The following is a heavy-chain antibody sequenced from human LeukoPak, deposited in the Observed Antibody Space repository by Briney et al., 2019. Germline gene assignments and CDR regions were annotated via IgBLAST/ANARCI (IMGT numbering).Heavy chain of an antibody. CDR2: IYYSGST. J-gene: IGHJ3*02. D-gene: IGHD6-13*01. CDR1: GGSISSYY. Sequence: SETLSLTCTVSGGSISSYYWSWIRQPPGKGLEWIGYIYYSGSTNYNPSLKSRVTISVDTSKNQFSLKLSSVTAADTAVYYCARPVQLFDAFDIWGQGTMVTVSS. V-gene: IGHV4-59*01. CDR3: ARPVQLFDAFDI.